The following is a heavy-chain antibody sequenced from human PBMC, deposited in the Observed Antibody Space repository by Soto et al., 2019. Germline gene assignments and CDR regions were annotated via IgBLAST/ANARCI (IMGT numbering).Heavy chain of an antibody. V-gene: IGHV3-30-3*01. J-gene: IGHJ3*02. CDR2: VSYDGGYK. Sequence: QVQLVESGGGVVQPGRSLRLSCVASGFTFSSQAMNWVRQAPGKGLEWVVVVSYDGGYKYYADSVKGRFTISRDNSRNTVYLQMNSLRAEDTAVYYCARDHCGGDCYPSGGLDIWGQGTMVTVSS. D-gene: IGHD2-21*02. CDR3: ARDHCGGDCYPSGGLDI. CDR1: GFTFSSQA.